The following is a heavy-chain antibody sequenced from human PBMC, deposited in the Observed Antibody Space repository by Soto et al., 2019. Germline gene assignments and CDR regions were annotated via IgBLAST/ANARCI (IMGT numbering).Heavy chain of an antibody. Sequence: QVHLEESGGGLVKPGGSLRLSCIASGFTFSDYYMSWIRQAPGKGLEWVADISNSGKIRHHADSVEGRFTISRDNARDSLYLQMNSRRPEDSAIYYCARDHGGGGLTLESWGQGTLVTVSS. J-gene: IGHJ4*02. V-gene: IGHV3-11*01. CDR1: GFTFSDYY. CDR3: ARDHGGGGLTLES. CDR2: ISNSGKIR. D-gene: IGHD3-16*01.